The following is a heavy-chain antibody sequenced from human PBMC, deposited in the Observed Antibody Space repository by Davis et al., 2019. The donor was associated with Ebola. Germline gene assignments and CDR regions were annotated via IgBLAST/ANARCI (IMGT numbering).Heavy chain of an antibody. J-gene: IGHJ4*02. CDR2: ISPSYGNT. D-gene: IGHD5-12*01. Sequence: ASVTVSCKASGYTFTSFDITWVRQAPGQGLECLGWISPSYGNTNYAQKVQGRVTMTTDTSTSTAYMELRSLRSDDTAIYYCGRVDRRLRIHIDLWGQGTLVTVSS. CDR3: GRVDRRLRIHIDL. V-gene: IGHV1-18*01. CDR1: GYTFTSFD.